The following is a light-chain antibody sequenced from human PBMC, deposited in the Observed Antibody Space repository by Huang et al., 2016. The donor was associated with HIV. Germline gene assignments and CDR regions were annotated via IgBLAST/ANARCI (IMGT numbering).Light chain of an antibody. J-gene: IGKJ5*01. Sequence: EIEMTQSPATLSVSPGERATLSCRASQSVNSNLAWYQQQPGQAPRLLIYGASTRATGIPARFSGSGSGTEFTLTISSLQSEDFAVYYCLQYNNWPPVTFGQGTRLEIK. CDR1: QSVNSN. CDR3: LQYNNWPPVT. V-gene: IGKV3D-15*01. CDR2: GAS.